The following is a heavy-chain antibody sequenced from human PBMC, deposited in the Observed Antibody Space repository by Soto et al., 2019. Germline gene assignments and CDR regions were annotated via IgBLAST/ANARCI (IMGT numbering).Heavy chain of an antibody. CDR2: ISGSGRST. D-gene: IGHD2-15*01. V-gene: IGHV3-23*01. Sequence: PGGSLRLSCAASGLTFSSYAMSWVRQAPGKGLEWVASISGSGRSTNYADSVKGRFTISRDNSKNTLAVQMSSLRAEDTAVYYCARDGGNICSGGSCYFQAPDYWGQGTLVTVSS. CDR3: ARDGGNICSGGSCYFQAPDY. J-gene: IGHJ4*02. CDR1: GLTFSSYA.